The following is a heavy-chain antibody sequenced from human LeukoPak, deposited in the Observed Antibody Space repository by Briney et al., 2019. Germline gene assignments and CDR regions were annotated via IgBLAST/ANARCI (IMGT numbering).Heavy chain of an antibody. CDR3: ARGTSLRGLLF. V-gene: IGHV4-39*01. D-gene: IGHD4-17*01. J-gene: IGHJ4*02. CDR1: GGSISSSSYY. CDR2: IYYSGST. Sequence: PSETLSLTCTVSGGSISSSSYYWGWIRQPPGKGLEWIGSIYYSGSTYYNPSLKSRVTISVDTSKNQFSLKLSSVTAADTAVYYCARGTSLRGLLFWGQGTLVTVSS.